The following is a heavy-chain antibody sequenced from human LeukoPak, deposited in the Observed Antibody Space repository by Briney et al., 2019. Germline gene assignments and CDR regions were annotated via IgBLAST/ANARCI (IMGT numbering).Heavy chain of an antibody. CDR2: IYTSGST. J-gene: IGHJ5*02. D-gene: IGHD2-2*02. V-gene: IGHV4-4*07. CDR3: ARVGGYCSSTSCYTRSNWFDP. Sequence: SETLSLTCTVSGGSISSYYWSCIRQPAGKGLEWIGRIYTSGSTNYNPSLKSRVTMSVDTSKNQFSLKLSSVTAADTAVYYCARVGGYCSSTSCYTRSNWFDPWGQGTLVTDSS. CDR1: GGSISSYY.